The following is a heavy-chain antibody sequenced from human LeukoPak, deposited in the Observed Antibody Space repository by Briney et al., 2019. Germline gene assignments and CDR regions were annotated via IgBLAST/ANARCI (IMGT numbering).Heavy chain of an antibody. Sequence: PGGSLRLSCAASGFTFTTCAMHWVRQAPGKGLEWVAYIRYDGNNKNYADSVKGRFTISRDNSKDMLYLQMNSLRLEDTAVYYCAKGDDYGANTRLPKYNWFDPWGQGTLVTVSS. J-gene: IGHJ5*02. CDR2: IRYDGNNK. D-gene: IGHD4-23*01. V-gene: IGHV3-30*02. CDR3: AKGDDYGANTRLPKYNWFDP. CDR1: GFTFTTCA.